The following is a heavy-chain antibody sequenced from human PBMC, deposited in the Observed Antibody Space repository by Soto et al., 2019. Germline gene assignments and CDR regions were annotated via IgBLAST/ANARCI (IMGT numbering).Heavy chain of an antibody. V-gene: IGHV3-23*01. CDR2: VSGRGTDS. J-gene: IGHJ4*02. CDR3: AKAGGTPTAVFDH. CDR1: GFSVKHYA. D-gene: IGHD2-2*01. Sequence: EMQLLESGGGLVQPGGSLRLSCAASGFSVKHYAMSWVRQAPGKGLEWVSAVSGRGTDSFYITSVKGRFTISRDNSNNTVYLQMGSLRAEDTAVYYCAKAGGTPTAVFDHWGQGTLVTVSS.